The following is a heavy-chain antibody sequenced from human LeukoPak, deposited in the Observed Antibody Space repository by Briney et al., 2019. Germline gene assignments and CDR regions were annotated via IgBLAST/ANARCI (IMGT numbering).Heavy chain of an antibody. CDR2: ISGGGGST. Sequence: GGSLRLSCAASGFTFSSYAMTWVRQAPGKGLEWVSAISGGGGSTYYSDSVKGRFTISRVNSKNTLYLQMDSLRAEDTAVYYCAKLQNPTYSGGDCKDWFDPWGQGTLVTVSS. CDR3: AKLQNPTYSGGDCKDWFDP. J-gene: IGHJ5*02. V-gene: IGHV3-23*01. CDR1: GFTFSSYA. D-gene: IGHD2-21*02.